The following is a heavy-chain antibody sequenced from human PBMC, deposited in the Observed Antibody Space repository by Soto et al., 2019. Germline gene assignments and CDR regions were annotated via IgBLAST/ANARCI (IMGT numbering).Heavy chain of an antibody. J-gene: IGHJ5*02. CDR2: ISGSGGST. V-gene: IGHV3-23*01. D-gene: IGHD3-10*01. Sequence: LRLSCAASGFTFSSYAMSWVRQAPGKGLEWVSAISGSGGSTYYADSVKGRFTISRDNSKNTLYLQMNSLRAEDTAVYYCAKSWRGAGWFDPWGQRTLVTVSS. CDR1: GFTFSSYA. CDR3: AKSWRGAGWFDP.